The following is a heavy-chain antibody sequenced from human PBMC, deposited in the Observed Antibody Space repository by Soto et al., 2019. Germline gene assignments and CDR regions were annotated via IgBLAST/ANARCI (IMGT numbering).Heavy chain of an antibody. D-gene: IGHD1-1*01. J-gene: IGHJ4*02. Sequence: SGTLSLTCTVSSFSIPSYYWSWIGESPGKGLEWIGYIYYSGSTNYNPSLKSRVTISVDTSKNQFSLKMSSVTAADTAVYYCARLATRYYFDYWGQGTLVTVSS. CDR1: SFSIPSYY. CDR2: IYYSGST. V-gene: IGHV4-59*07. CDR3: ARLATRYYFDY.